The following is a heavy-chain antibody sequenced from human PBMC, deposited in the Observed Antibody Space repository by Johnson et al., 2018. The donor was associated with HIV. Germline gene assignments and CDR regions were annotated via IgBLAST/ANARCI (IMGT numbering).Heavy chain of an antibody. CDR1: GFTFSRYA. D-gene: IGHD3-16*01. J-gene: IGHJ3*02. Sequence: QEQLVESGGGVVQPGRSLRLSCAASGFTFSRYAMHWVRQAPGKGLEWVAVISYDGRDTYYANSVKGRFSISRDNSKNTLSLLMNSLREEDTAVYYCARGQQDMGAGAFDIWGQGTMVTVSS. CDR2: ISYDGRDT. V-gene: IGHV3-30-3*01. CDR3: ARGQQDMGAGAFDI.